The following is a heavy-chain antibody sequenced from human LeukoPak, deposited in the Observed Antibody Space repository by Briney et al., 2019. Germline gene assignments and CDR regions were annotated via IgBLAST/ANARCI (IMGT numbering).Heavy chain of an antibody. D-gene: IGHD1-26*01. CDR3: ARDRSLGALFSVY. V-gene: IGHV3-48*03. CDR2: IRSSGSTI. CDR1: GFTFSSYE. J-gene: IGHJ4*02. Sequence: PGGSLRLSCAASGFTFSSYEMNWVRQAPGKGLEWVSYIRSSGSTIYYADSVKGRFTISRDNAKNTLYLQMNSLRAEDTAVYYCARDRSLGALFSVYWGQGTLVTVSS.